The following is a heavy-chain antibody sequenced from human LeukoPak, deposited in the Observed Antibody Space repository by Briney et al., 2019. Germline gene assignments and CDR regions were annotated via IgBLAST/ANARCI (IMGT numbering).Heavy chain of an antibody. CDR3: ARDPYYYGSGSYYPFDY. CDR1: GFTFDDCG. V-gene: IGHV3-20*04. J-gene: IGHJ4*02. Sequence: GGSLRLSCAASGFTFDDCGMSWVRQAPGKGLEWVSGINWNGGSTGYADSVKGRFTISRDNAKNSLYLQMNSLRAEDTALYYCARDPYYYGSGSYYPFDYWGQGILVTVSS. CDR2: INWNGGST. D-gene: IGHD3-10*01.